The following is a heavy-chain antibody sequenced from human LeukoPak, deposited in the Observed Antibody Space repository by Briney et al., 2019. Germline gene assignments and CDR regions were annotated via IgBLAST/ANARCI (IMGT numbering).Heavy chain of an antibody. CDR2: MNPNSGNT. CDR3: ARAMGYYYDSSDAFDI. V-gene: IGHV1-8*03. Sequence: ASVTVSCKASGYTFTSYDISWVRQATGQGLEWMGWMNPNSGNTGYAQKFQGRVTITRNTSISTAYMELSSLRSDDTAVYYCARAMGYYYDSSDAFDIWGQGTIVTVSS. D-gene: IGHD3-22*01. J-gene: IGHJ3*02. CDR1: GYTFTSYD.